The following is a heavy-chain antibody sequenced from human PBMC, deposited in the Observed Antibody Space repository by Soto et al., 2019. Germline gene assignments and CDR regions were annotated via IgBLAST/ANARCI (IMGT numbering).Heavy chain of an antibody. CDR2: ISGSGDSA. Sequence: EVQLLESGGGLVQPGGSLRVSCEASGFMFSSYALSWVRQAPGKGLEWVSGISGSGDSAYHADSVKGRFTISRDDSKNTLYLQMNSLTNEDTAVYYWAKAYSSGSEYYYNMDVWGKGTTVTVSS. D-gene: IGHD6-25*01. CDR1: GFMFSSYA. V-gene: IGHV3-23*01. J-gene: IGHJ6*03. CDR3: AKAYSSGSEYYYNMDV.